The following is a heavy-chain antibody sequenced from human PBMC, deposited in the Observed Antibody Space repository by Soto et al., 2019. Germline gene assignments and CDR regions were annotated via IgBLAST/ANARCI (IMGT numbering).Heavy chain of an antibody. CDR1: GGSISSGGYY. CDR3: ARDPRSGYSYGLDY. D-gene: IGHD5-18*01. J-gene: IGHJ4*02. V-gene: IGHV4-31*03. Sequence: SETLSLTCTVSGGSISSGGYYWSWIRQHPGKGLEWIGYIYYSGSTYYNPSLKSRVTISVDTSKNQFSLKLSSVTAADTAVYYCARDPRSGYSYGLDYWGQGTLVTV. CDR2: IYYSGST.